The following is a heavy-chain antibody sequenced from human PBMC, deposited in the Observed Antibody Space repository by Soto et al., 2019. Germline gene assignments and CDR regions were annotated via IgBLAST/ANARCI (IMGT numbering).Heavy chain of an antibody. CDR1: GFTFSNYW. D-gene: IGHD6-19*01. V-gene: IGHV3-7*01. Sequence: ELQLVESGGGLVQPGGSLRLSCVVSGFTFSNYWMSWVRQAPGKGLEWVANIKQDGSETYYVDSVKGRFTISRDNAKNSLYLQMTGLGGEDTAVYFCARGWATVAGTEDNWGQGTLVMVSS. J-gene: IGHJ4*02. CDR3: ARGWATVAGTEDN. CDR2: IKQDGSET.